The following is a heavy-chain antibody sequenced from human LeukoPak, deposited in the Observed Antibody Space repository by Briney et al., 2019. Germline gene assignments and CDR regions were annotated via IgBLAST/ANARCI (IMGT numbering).Heavy chain of an antibody. V-gene: IGHV4-59*01. J-gene: IGHJ3*02. CDR3: ARSTIAAPHAFDI. Sequence: SETLSLTCTVSGGSISSYYWSWIRQPPGKGLEWIGYIYYGGSTNYNPSLESRVTISVDTSKNQLSLKLSSVTAADTAAYYCARSTIAAPHAFDIWGQGTMVTVSS. D-gene: IGHD6-6*01. CDR2: IYYGGST. CDR1: GGSISSYY.